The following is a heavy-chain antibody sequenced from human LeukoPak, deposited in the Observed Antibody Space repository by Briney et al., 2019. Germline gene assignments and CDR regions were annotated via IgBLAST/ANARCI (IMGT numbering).Heavy chain of an antibody. J-gene: IGHJ4*02. D-gene: IGHD2-2*01. Sequence: GGSLRLSCAASGFTFSGYWMTWVRQAPGKGLEWVANIKQDGSEKYYVDSVKGRFTISRDNAKSSLYLQMNSLRAEDTAVYYCTRPESSSSLACDHWGQGTLVTVSS. CDR2: IKQDGSEK. V-gene: IGHV3-7*01. CDR3: TRPESSSSLACDH. CDR1: GFTFSGYW.